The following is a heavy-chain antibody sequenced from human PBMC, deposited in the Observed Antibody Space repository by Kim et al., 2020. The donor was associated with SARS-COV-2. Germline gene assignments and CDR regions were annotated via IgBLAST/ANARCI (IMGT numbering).Heavy chain of an antibody. V-gene: IGHV3-30*18. J-gene: IGHJ2*01. CDR1: GFNFNNYG. CDR2: ISYEGSKQ. CDR3: AKRMGIFCLGQLLENWHFDL. D-gene: IGHD3-10*01. Sequence: GGSLRLSCDFSGFNFNNYGMHWVRQAPGKGLEWVALISYEGSKQYYADSVKGRFSISRDWSKNTLYLDMNTLKSEDTAVYYCAKRMGIFCLGQLLENWHFDLWGRGTLVTVSS.